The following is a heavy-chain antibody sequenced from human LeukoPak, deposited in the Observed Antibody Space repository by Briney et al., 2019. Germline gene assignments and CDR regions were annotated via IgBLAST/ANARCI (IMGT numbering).Heavy chain of an antibody. J-gene: IGHJ3*01. CDR1: GGSFINNSYF. D-gene: IGHD1-14*01. V-gene: IGHV4-39*01. CDR3: GRLPKKTAVTITNNAFDL. Sequence: SETLSLTCTVSGGSFINNSYFWAWIRQPPGKGLEWIGTIYYMGNTYYSPSLRSRVTMSVDTSKNQFYLRLSSVTAADMAVYYCGRLPKKTAVTITNNAFDLWGQGTMVTVSS. CDR2: IYYMGNT.